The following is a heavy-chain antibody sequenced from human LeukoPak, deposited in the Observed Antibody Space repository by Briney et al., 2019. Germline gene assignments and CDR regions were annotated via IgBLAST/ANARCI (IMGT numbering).Heavy chain of an antibody. Sequence: GGSLRLSCAASGFTFSSYGMHWVRQAPGKGLEWVAVIWYDGSNKYYADSVKGRFTISRDNSKNTLYLQMNSLRAEDTAVYYCAKEEIKTISGEVIYYIDVWGKGTTVTVSS. D-gene: IGHD3-3*01. CDR1: GFTFSSYG. CDR2: IWYDGSNK. CDR3: AKEEIKTISGEVIYYIDV. V-gene: IGHV3-33*06. J-gene: IGHJ6*03.